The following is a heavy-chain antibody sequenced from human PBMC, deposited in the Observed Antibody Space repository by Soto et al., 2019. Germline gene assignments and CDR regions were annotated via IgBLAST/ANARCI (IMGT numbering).Heavy chain of an antibody. CDR1: GYTFTGYY. Sequence: QVQLVQSGAEVKKPGASVKVSCKASGYTFTGYYMHWVRQAPGQGLEWMGWINPNSGGTNYAQKCQGWVTPPRDTSISTAYMELSRPRSDDTAVYYCARDPISSGWDDAFDIWGQGTMVTVSS. J-gene: IGHJ3*02. CDR2: INPNSGGT. CDR3: ARDPISSGWDDAFDI. D-gene: IGHD6-19*01. V-gene: IGHV1-2*04.